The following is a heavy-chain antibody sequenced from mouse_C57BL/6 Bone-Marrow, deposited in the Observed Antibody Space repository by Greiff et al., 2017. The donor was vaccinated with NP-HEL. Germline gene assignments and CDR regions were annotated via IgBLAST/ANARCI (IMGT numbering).Heavy chain of an antibody. D-gene: IGHD3-2*02. CDR1: GYTFTDYY. V-gene: IGHV1-76*01. J-gene: IGHJ3*01. Sequence: VQLQQSGAELVRPGASVKLSCKASGYTFTDYYINWVKQRPGQGLEWIARIYPGSGNTYYNEKFKGKATLTAEKSSSTAYMQLSSLTSEDSAVYFCARGGSSGWFAYWGQGTLVTVSA. CDR3: ARGGSSGWFAY. CDR2: IYPGSGNT.